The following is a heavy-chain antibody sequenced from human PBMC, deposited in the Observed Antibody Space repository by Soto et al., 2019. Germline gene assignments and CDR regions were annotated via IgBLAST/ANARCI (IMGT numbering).Heavy chain of an antibody. CDR2: INPSGGGT. Sequence: ASVKVSCKASGYTFTSYYMHWVRQAPGQGLEWMGVINPSGGGTTYAQNFQGRVTMTRDTSTSTVYMELSSLRSDDTAVYYCARAGDSSGCSDAFDIWGQMTMVTVSS. CDR3: ARAGDSSGCSDAFDI. V-gene: IGHV1-46*03. CDR1: GYTFTSYY. D-gene: IGHD6-19*01. J-gene: IGHJ3*02.